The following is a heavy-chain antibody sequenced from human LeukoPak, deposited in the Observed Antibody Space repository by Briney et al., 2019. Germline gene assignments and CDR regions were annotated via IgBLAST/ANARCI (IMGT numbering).Heavy chain of an antibody. D-gene: IGHD3-10*01. V-gene: IGHV3-64D*06. Sequence: GGSLRLSCSASGFTFSSSAMYWVRQAPGKGLEYVSAFSSDGNSTFYADSVKGRFTISRDNSKNMLYLQMSSLRADDTAVYYCVKTLKYYGSGRGLFDSWGQGILVTVSS. CDR1: GFTFSSSA. J-gene: IGHJ4*02. CDR3: VKTLKYYGSGRGLFDS. CDR2: FSSDGNST.